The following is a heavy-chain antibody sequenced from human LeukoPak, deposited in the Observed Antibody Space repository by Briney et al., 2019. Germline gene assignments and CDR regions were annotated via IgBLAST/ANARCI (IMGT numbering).Heavy chain of an antibody. CDR2: IYHSGYT. V-gene: IGHV4-38-2*02. D-gene: IGHD3-16*01. Sequence: SETLSLTCTVSDYSISNGYYWGWIQQPPWKGLEWIGSIYHSGYTYYNPSLKSRVTISVDTSKNQFSLKLSSVTAADTAVYYCARSLNADYVLPFDYWGPGTLVTVSS. J-gene: IGHJ4*02. CDR1: DYSISNGYY. CDR3: ARSLNADYVLPFDY.